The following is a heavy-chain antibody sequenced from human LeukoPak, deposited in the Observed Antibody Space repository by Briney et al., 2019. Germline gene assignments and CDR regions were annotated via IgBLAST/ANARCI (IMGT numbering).Heavy chain of an antibody. J-gene: IGHJ6*03. CDR2: ISAYNGNT. CDR1: GYTFTSYG. CDR3: AREAYYDFWSGPYYYYYMDV. V-gene: IGHV1-18*01. D-gene: IGHD3-3*01. Sequence: ASVKVSCKASGYTFTSYGISWVRQAPGQGLEWMGWISAYNGNTNYAQKLQGRVTMTTDTSTSTAYMELRSLRSDDTAVYYCAREAYYDFWSGPYYYYYMDVWGKGTTVTVSS.